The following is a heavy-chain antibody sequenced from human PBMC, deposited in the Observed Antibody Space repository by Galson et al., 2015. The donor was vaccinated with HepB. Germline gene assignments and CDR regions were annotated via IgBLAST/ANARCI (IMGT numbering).Heavy chain of an antibody. V-gene: IGHV1-69-2*01. CDR3: ATDPMMVVAYNWFDP. D-gene: IGHD3-22*01. Sequence: VKVSCKVSGYTFTDYYMHWVQQAPGKGLEWMGLVDPEDGETIYAEKFQGRVTITADTSTDTAYMELSSLRSEDTAVYYCATDPMMVVAYNWFDPWGQGTLVTVSS. J-gene: IGHJ5*02. CDR1: GYTFTDYY. CDR2: VDPEDGET.